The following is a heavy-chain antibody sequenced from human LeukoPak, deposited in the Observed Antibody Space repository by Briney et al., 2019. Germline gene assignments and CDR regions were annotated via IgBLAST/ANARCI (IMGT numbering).Heavy chain of an antibody. CDR1: GGSISSGGYY. CDR3: ARDTPPHDAFDI. J-gene: IGHJ3*02. Sequence: SETLSLTCTVSGGSISSGGYYWSWIRQHPGKGLEWIGYIFYSGSTYYNPSLKSRVIISVDTSKNQFSLKLSSVTAADTAVYYCARDTPPHDAFDIWGQGTMVTVSS. CDR2: IFYSGST. V-gene: IGHV4-31*03.